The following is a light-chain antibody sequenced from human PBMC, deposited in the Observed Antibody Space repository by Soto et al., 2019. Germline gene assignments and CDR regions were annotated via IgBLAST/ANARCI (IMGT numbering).Light chain of an antibody. J-gene: IGKJ2*01. CDR3: QHYKNWPPYT. V-gene: IGKV3-15*01. Sequence: EIVMTQSPATLSVSPGEGATLSCRASQSVNSNLSWYQQKPGQAPRLLIYGASTRATGIPARFSGRGSGTEFTLTISSLQSEDFAGYYCQHYKNWPPYTFGQGTKLEIK. CDR2: GAS. CDR1: QSVNSN.